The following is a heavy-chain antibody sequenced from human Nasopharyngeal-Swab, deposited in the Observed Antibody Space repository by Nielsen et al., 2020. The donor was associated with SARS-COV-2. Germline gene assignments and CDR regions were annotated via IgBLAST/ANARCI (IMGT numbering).Heavy chain of an antibody. J-gene: IGHJ6*02. CDR3: ARDLNPNSSGWLPYYYGMDV. V-gene: IGHV4-59*01. CDR2: IYYSGST. Sequence: RQAPGKGLEWIGYIYYSGSTNYNPSLKSRVTISVDTSKNQSSLKLSSVTAADTAVYYCARDLNPNSSGWLPYYYGMDVWGQGTTVTVSS. D-gene: IGHD6-19*01.